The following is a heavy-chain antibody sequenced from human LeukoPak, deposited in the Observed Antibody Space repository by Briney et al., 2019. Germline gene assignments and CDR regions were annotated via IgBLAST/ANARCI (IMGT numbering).Heavy chain of an antibody. D-gene: IGHD2-2*01. V-gene: IGHV5-51*01. CDR3: ARLGDCSSTSCYAGDYYYGMDV. Sequence: GEPLKISCKGSGYSFTSYWIGWVRQMPGKGLEWMGIIYPGDSDTRYSPSFQGQVTISADKSISTAYLQWSSLKASDTAMYYCARLGDCSSTSCYAGDYYYGMDVWGQGTMVTVSS. CDR1: GYSFTSYW. J-gene: IGHJ6*02. CDR2: IYPGDSDT.